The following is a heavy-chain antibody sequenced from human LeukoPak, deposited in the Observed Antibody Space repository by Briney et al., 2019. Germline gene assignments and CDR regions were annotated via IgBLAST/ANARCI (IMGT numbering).Heavy chain of an antibody. CDR1: GYTFTGYY. Sequence: EASVRVSCKASGYTFTGYYMHWVRQAPGQGLEWMGWINPNSGGTNYAQKFQGRVTMTRDTSISTAYMELSRLRSDDTAVYYCARLGGSYSYWFDPWGQGTLVTVSS. CDR2: INPNSGGT. J-gene: IGHJ5*02. V-gene: IGHV1-2*02. D-gene: IGHD1-26*01. CDR3: ARLGGSYSYWFDP.